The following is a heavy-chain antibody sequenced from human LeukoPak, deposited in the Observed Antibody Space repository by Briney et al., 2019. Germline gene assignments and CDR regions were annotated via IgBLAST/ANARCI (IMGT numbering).Heavy chain of an antibody. CDR3: ARAPSEIGGYYPEYFRH. Sequence: GGSLRLSCAASGFTFSTYWMHWVRHAPGKGLVWVSRMKSDGGTNYADSVKGRFTISRDNAKKTVSLQMNSLRPEDTGVYYCARAPSEIGGYYPEYFRHWGQGTLVTVSS. J-gene: IGHJ1*01. D-gene: IGHD3-22*01. CDR1: GFTFSTYW. V-gene: IGHV3-74*01. CDR2: MKSDGGT.